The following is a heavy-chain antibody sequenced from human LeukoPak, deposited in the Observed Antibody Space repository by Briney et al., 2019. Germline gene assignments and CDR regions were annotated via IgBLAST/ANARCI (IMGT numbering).Heavy chain of an antibody. CDR3: AKDGSSGSLDY. V-gene: IGHV3-23*01. Sequence: PGGSLRLSCAASGFTFSSYAMSWVRQAPGKGLEWVSAISGSGGSTYYADSVKGRFTISRDNSKNTLYLQMSSLRDDDTAVYYCAKDGSSGSLDYWGQGTLVTVSS. D-gene: IGHD3-10*01. J-gene: IGHJ4*02. CDR1: GFTFSSYA. CDR2: ISGSGGST.